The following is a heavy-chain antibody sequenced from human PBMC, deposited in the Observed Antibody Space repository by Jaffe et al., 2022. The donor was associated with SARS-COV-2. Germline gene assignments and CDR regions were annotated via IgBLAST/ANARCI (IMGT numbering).Heavy chain of an antibody. CDR3: ATQASVVTAIDY. D-gene: IGHD2-21*02. CDR1: RFTFSNYG. CDR2: ISYDGSNK. J-gene: IGHJ4*02. V-gene: IGHV3-30*03. Sequence: QVQLVESGGGVVQPGRSLRLSCAASRFTFSNYGMHWVRQAPGKGLEWVAVISYDGSNKYYADSVKGRFTISRDNSKNTLYLQMNSLRAEDTAVYYCATQASVVTAIDYWGQGTLVTVSS.